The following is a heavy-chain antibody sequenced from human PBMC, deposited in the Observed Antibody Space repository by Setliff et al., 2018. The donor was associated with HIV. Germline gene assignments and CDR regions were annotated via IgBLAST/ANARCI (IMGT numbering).Heavy chain of an antibody. Sequence: GGSLRLSCAVSGLTFSRNWFHWVRRAPGKGLEWVSRINGDGTTTNYADSVKGRFSISRDNAKNTLYLHMNSLRAEDTALYYCARAKVTAAWGYYFDYWGQGMLVTVSS. J-gene: IGHJ4*02. CDR2: INGDGTTT. D-gene: IGHD6-13*01. CDR1: GLTFSRNW. V-gene: IGHV3-74*01. CDR3: ARAKVTAAWGYYFDY.